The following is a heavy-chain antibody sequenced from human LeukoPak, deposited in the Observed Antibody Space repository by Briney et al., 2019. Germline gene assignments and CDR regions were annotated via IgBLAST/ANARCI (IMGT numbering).Heavy chain of an antibody. Sequence: SETLSLTCAVYGGSFSGYYWSWIRQPPGKGLEWIGEINHSGSTNYNPSLKSRVTISVDTSKNQFSLRLSSVTAADTAVYYCARHVGYSSSWYGIDYWGQGTLVTVSS. D-gene: IGHD6-13*01. V-gene: IGHV4-34*01. CDR1: GGSFSGYY. CDR3: ARHVGYSSSWYGIDY. CDR2: INHSGST. J-gene: IGHJ4*02.